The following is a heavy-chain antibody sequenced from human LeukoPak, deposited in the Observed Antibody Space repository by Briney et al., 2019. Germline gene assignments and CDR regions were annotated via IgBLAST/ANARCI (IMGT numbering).Heavy chain of an antibody. J-gene: IGHJ4*02. CDR3: ARLGTMYSSGWFYFDY. CDR1: GYSFTNYW. D-gene: IGHD6-19*01. V-gene: IGHV5-51*01. Sequence: GESLKISCRGSGYSFTNYWIGWVRQMPGKGLEWMGVIYPGDSDTRYSPSFQGQVTISADKSISTAYLQWSSLKASDTAMYYCARLGTMYSSGWFYFDYWGQGTLVTVSS. CDR2: IYPGDSDT.